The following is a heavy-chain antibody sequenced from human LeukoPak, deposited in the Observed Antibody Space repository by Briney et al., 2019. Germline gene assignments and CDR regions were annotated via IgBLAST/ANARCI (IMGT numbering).Heavy chain of an antibody. D-gene: IGHD4-11*01. J-gene: IGHJ3*02. Sequence: GGSLRLSCAASGFTFSSYAMSWVRRAQGKGLEWVSAISASGGSTYYADSVRGRFTISRDNSKNTLYLQMNSLRAGDTAVFYCAKSTSEDYLNDAFDIWGQGTMVTVSS. V-gene: IGHV3-23*01. CDR1: GFTFSSYA. CDR3: AKSTSEDYLNDAFDI. CDR2: ISASGGST.